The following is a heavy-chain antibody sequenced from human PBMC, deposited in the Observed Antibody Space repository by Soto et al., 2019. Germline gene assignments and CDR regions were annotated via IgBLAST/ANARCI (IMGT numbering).Heavy chain of an antibody. J-gene: IGHJ4*02. CDR1: GYTFTSYG. D-gene: IGHD6-6*01. Sequence: ASVNVSCKASGYTFTSYGISWVRQAPGQGLEWMGWISAYNGNTNYAQKLQGRVTMTTDTSTSTAYMELRSLRSDDTAVYYCARDIAARPRWGGDYWGQGTLVTVSS. CDR3: ARDIAARPRWGGDY. CDR2: ISAYNGNT. V-gene: IGHV1-18*01.